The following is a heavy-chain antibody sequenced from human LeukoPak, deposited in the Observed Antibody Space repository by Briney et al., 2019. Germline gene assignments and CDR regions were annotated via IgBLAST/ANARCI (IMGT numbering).Heavy chain of an antibody. Sequence: SETLSLTCTVSGGSISSSSYYWGWIRQPPGQGLEWIGSIYYSGSTYYNPSLKSRVTISVDTSKNQFSLRLSSVTAADTAVYYCAKDGPGGTAMDWFDPWGQGTLVTVSS. D-gene: IGHD5-18*01. V-gene: IGHV4-39*07. CDR2: IYYSGST. J-gene: IGHJ5*02. CDR3: AKDGPGGTAMDWFDP. CDR1: GGSISSSSYY.